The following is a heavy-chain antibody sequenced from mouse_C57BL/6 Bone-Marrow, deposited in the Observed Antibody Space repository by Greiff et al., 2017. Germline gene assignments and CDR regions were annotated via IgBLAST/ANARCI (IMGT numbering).Heavy chain of an antibody. Sequence: QVQLQQSGAELVRPGTSVKMSCKASGYTFTNYWIGWAKQRPGHGLEWIGDIYPGGGYTNYNAKFKGKATLTADKSSSTAYVQFSSLTFEDSAIYYCARKRGYGSSPYWYVDVWGTGTTVTVSS. CDR3: ARKRGYGSSPYWYVDV. V-gene: IGHV1-63*01. CDR1: GYTFTNYW. J-gene: IGHJ1*03. D-gene: IGHD1-1*01. CDR2: IYPGGGYT.